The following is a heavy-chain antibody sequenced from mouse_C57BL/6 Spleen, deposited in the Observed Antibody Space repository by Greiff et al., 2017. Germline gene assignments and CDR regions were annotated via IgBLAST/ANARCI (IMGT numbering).Heavy chain of an antibody. J-gene: IGHJ1*03. Sequence: EVQLQESGAELVRPGASVKLSCTASGFNIKDSYMHWVKQRPEQGLEWIGRIDPEDGDTESAPKFQGKATMTADTSSNTAYLQRSSLTSEDTAVYYCTRSTVVAHWYFGVWGTGTTVTVSS. V-gene: IGHV14-1*01. CDR2: IDPEDGDT. D-gene: IGHD1-1*01. CDR1: GFNIKDSY. CDR3: TRSTVVAHWYFGV.